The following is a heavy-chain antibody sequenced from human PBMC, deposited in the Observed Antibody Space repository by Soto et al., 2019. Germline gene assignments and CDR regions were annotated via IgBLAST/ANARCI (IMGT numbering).Heavy chain of an antibody. Sequence: PGGSLRLSCAASGFIFSNYAMNWVRQAPGKGLEWVSVIGGRGNSAYYADSVQGRFTISRDNSKNTLSLQMSSLTADDTAIYYCVREGRGSFHLWGRGTMVTVS. J-gene: IGHJ3*01. V-gene: IGHV3-23*01. CDR2: IGGRGNSA. CDR1: GFIFSNYA. CDR3: VREGRGSFHL. D-gene: IGHD5-12*01.